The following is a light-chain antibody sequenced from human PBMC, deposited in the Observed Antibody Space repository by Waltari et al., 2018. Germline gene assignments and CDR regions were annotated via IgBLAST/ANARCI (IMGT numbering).Light chain of an antibody. J-gene: IGLJ1*01. V-gene: IGLV2-14*03. CDR1: SSDVGGYNY. CDR3: SSYTASRLYV. CDR2: DVS. Sequence: QSALTQPASVSGSPGQSITISCTGTSSDVGGYNYVSWYQQSPSKAPKLVNHDVSSRASRTSGRFSGSKAGNTASLIISGLQADDEADYYCSSYTASRLYVFGTGTKVTVL.